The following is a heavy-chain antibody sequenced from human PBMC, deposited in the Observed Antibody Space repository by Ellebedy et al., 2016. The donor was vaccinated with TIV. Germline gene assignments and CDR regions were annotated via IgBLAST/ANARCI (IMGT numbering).Heavy chain of an antibody. CDR2: ISGSGGST. D-gene: IGHD4-17*01. Sequence: GESLKISCAASGFTFSSYAMSWVRQAPGKGLEWVSAISGSGGSTYNADSVKGRFTISRDNSKNTLYLQMYSLRVDDTAVYYCAKARRGDYVIFGLDVWGQGTTVPVSS. J-gene: IGHJ6*02. V-gene: IGHV3-23*01. CDR3: AKARRGDYVIFGLDV. CDR1: GFTFSSYA.